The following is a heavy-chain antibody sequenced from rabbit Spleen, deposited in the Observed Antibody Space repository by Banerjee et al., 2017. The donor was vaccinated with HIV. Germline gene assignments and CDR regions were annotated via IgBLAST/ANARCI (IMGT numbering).Heavy chain of an antibody. V-gene: IGHV1S45*01. CDR3: ARDLTGVIGWNFGW. CDR1: GFSFSSIYY. J-gene: IGHJ4*01. D-gene: IGHD1-1*01. CDR2: IYTGSDGST. Sequence: QEHLKESGGGLVQPGGSLTLTCTASGFSFSSIYYMCWVRQAPGKGLEWIGCIYTGSDGSTYYASWVNGRFTISRSTSLNTVTLRLTSLTAADTATYFCARDLTGVIGWNFGWWGPGTLVTVS.